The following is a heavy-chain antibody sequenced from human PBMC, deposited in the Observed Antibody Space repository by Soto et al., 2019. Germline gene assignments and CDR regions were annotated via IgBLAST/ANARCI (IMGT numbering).Heavy chain of an antibody. CDR1: GGSFSSGSYY. CDR2: IYYSGST. V-gene: IGHV4-61*01. D-gene: IGHD2-21*02. J-gene: IGHJ6*01. CDR3: ARDVLGGDPYYYYGFEV. Sequence: SETLSLTCTVSGGSFSSGSYYWSWLRQPPGQGLEWIGYIYYSGSTNYTPSLKSRITISVATSKNQFSLKLSSVTAAATAVYYCARDVLGGDPYYYYGFEVWGQGTMVTVSS.